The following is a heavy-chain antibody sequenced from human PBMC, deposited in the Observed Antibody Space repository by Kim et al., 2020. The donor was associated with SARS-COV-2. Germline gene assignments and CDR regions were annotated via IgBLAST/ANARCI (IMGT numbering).Heavy chain of an antibody. Sequence: SETLSLTCTVSGGSIRSYYWSWIRQPPGKGLEWIGYIYYSGSTNYNPSLKSRVTISVDTSKKQFSLKLSSVTAAETAVYYCARGSVYCSGGSCYSPFWDYWGQGTLVTVSS. CDR3: ARGSVYCSGGSCYSPFWDY. V-gene: IGHV4-59*08. CDR2: IYYSGST. CDR1: GGSIRSYY. D-gene: IGHD2-15*01. J-gene: IGHJ4*02.